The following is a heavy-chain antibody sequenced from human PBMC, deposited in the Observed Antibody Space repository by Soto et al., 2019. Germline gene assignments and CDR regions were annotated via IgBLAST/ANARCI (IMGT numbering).Heavy chain of an antibody. J-gene: IGHJ4*02. V-gene: IGHV1-69*13. CDR3: ARVGLRYFDWPFFDY. CDR1: GGTFSSYA. CDR2: IIPIFGTA. D-gene: IGHD3-9*01. Sequence: SVKVSCKASGGTFSSYAISWVRQAPGQGLEWMGGIIPIFGTANYAQKFQGRVTITADESTSTAYMELSSLRSEDTAVYYCARVGLRYFDWPFFDYWGQGTLVTVSS.